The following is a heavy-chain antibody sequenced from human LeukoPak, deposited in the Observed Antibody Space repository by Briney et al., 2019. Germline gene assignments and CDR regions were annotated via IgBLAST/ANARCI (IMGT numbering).Heavy chain of an antibody. CDR3: ARGGYSGSYYRFD. Sequence: GGSLRLSCVSSGFIFTNYWMHWVRQVPGKGPVWVGRIDKEGSAAFYAESVKGRFTISSTTVKSTVYRQMNSLPAEDTAVYHCARGGYSGSYYRFDWGQGTLVTVYS. CDR2: IDKEGSAA. D-gene: IGHD1-26*01. J-gene: IGHJ4*02. V-gene: IGHV3-74*01. CDR1: GFIFTNYW.